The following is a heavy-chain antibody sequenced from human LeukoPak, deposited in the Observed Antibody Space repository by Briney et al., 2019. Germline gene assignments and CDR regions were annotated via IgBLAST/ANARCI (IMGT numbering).Heavy chain of an antibody. D-gene: IGHD3-10*01. CDR2: ISYDGSNK. V-gene: IGHV3-30-3*01. J-gene: IGHJ6*02. CDR3: AREKYYYGSGSDYYYYGMDV. Sequence: PGGSLRLSCAASGFTFSSYAMHWVRQAPGKGLEWVAVISYDGSNKYYADSVKGRFTISRDNSKNTLYLQMNSLRAEDTAVYYCAREKYYYGSGSDYYYYGMDVWGQGTTVTVSS. CDR1: GFTFSSYA.